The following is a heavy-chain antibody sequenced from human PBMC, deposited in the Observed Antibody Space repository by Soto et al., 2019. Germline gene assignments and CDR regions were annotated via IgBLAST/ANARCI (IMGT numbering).Heavy chain of an antibody. CDR1: GYTFTSYD. CDR3: AREGSAPYYYSGMDV. CDR2: INGYNGNT. Sequence: ASVKVSCKASGYTFTSYDINWVRQATGQGLEYLGWINGYNGNTDYPQKLQGRVTMTTDTSTSTAYMALRSLRSDDTAVYYCAREGSAPYYYSGMDVWGQGTTVTVSS. J-gene: IGHJ6*02. V-gene: IGHV1-18*01. D-gene: IGHD6-19*01.